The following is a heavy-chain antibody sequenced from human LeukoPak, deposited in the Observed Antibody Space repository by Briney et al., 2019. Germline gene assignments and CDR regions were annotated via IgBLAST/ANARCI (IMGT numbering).Heavy chain of an antibody. CDR2: ISYDGRNK. D-gene: IGHD1-14*01. J-gene: IGHJ6*03. CDR1: EFTFSTYA. V-gene: IGHV3-30*07. CDR3: ARGRAEERYYYYYYMDV. Sequence: GRSLRLSCAASEFTFSTYAMHWVRQAPGKGLEWVAVISYDGRNKYYADSVKGRFTISRDNAKNSLYLQMNSLRAEDTAVYYCARGRAEERYYYYYYMDVWGKGTTVTISS.